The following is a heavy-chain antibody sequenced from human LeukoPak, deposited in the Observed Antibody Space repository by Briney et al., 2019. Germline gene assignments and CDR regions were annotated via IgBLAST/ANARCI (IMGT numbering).Heavy chain of an antibody. J-gene: IGHJ4*02. CDR1: GFPFSSYA. D-gene: IGHD3-10*01. Sequence: GGPLRLSCAASGFPFSSYAMNWVRQAPGKGLEWVSIIFGSGDTTYYADSVKGRFTVSRDNSKNMLYLQMNNLRPEDTATYYCAKRNTMVRGGPCFDYWGQGLMVTVSS. V-gene: IGHV3-23*01. CDR2: IFGSGDTT. CDR3: AKRNTMVRGGPCFDY.